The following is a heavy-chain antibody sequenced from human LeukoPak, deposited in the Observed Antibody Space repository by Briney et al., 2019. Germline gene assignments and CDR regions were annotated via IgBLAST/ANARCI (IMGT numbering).Heavy chain of an antibody. D-gene: IGHD3-22*01. CDR1: GFTFSSYA. Sequence: GGSLRLSCAASGFTFSSYAMGWVRQAPGKGLEWVSAISGSGGSTYYADSVKGRFTISRDNSKNTLYLQMNSLRAEDTAVYYCARGGFDRITMIVVVIPTSNWFDPWGQGTLVTVSS. J-gene: IGHJ5*02. CDR3: ARGGFDRITMIVVVIPTSNWFDP. CDR2: ISGSGGST. V-gene: IGHV3-23*01.